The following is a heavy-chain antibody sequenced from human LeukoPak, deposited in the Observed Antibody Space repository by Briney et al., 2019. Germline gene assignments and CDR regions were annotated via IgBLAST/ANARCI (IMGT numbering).Heavy chain of an antibody. V-gene: IGHV4-4*02. D-gene: IGHD6-13*01. CDR2: IYHSGST. CDR1: GFTFSSYSM. Sequence: PGGSLRLSCAASGFTFSSYSMNWVRQPPWKGLEWIGEIYHSGSTNYNPSLKSRVTISVDKSKNQFSLKLISVTAADAAMYYCSRARIGSGLTADLQLDYFDYWGQGTLVTVSS. CDR3: SRARIGSGLTADLQLDYFDY. J-gene: IGHJ4*02.